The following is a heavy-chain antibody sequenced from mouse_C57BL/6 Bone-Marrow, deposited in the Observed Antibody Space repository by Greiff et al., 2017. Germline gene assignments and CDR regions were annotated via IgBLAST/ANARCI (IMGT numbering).Heavy chain of an antibody. Sequence: QVQLQQSGPGLVQPSQSLSITCTVSGFSLTSYGVHWVRQSPGKGLEWLGVIWSGGSTDYNAAFISRLSISKDNSKSQVFFKMNSLQADDTAIYYCARMRWLLSWFAYWGQGTLVTVSA. CDR2: IWSGGST. D-gene: IGHD2-3*01. CDR3: ARMRWLLSWFAY. V-gene: IGHV2-2*01. CDR1: GFSLTSYG. J-gene: IGHJ3*01.